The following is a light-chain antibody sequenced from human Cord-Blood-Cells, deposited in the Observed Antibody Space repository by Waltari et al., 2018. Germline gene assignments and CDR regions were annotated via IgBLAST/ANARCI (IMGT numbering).Light chain of an antibody. Sequence: EIVLTQSSATLSLSPGERATLSCRARQSVSSYLAWYQQKPGQAPRLLIYDASNRATGIPARFSGSGSGTDFTLTISSLEPEDFAVYYCQQRSNWPRLTFGGGTKVEIK. CDR3: QQRSNWPRLT. V-gene: IGKV3-11*01. J-gene: IGKJ4*01. CDR2: DAS. CDR1: QSVSSY.